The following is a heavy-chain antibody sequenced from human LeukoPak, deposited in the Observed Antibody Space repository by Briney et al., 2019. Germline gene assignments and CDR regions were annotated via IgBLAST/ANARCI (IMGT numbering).Heavy chain of an antibody. V-gene: IGHV3-30-3*01. D-gene: IGHD1-26*01. J-gene: IGHJ4*02. CDR2: ISYDGSNK. Sequence: QAGGSLRLSCAASGFTFSSYAMHWVRQAPGKGLEWVAVISYDGSNKYYADSVKGRFTISRDNSKNTLYLQMDSLRDEDTAVYYCTRELGATEFDYWGQGTLVAVSS. CDR1: GFTFSSYA. CDR3: TRELGATEFDY.